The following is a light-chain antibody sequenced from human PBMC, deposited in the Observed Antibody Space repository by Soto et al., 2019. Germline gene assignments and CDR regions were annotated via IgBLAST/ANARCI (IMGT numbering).Light chain of an antibody. J-gene: IGLJ3*02. V-gene: IGLV2-14*01. Sequence: QSALTQPASVSGSPGQSITISCTGTRDDVGGYNYVSWYQQNTGKAPKLMIFEVGYRPSGVSNRFSGSKSGNTASLTISGLRAEDEADYYCSSYTTSSTWVFGGGTKLTVL. CDR2: EVG. CDR3: SSYTTSSTWV. CDR1: RDDVGGYNY.